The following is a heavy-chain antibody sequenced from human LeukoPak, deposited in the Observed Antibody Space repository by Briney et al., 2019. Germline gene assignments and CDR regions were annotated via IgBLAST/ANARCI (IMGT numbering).Heavy chain of an antibody. Sequence: SETLSLTCNVSGGSISSYYWSWIRQPPGKGLEWIGYIYYSGSTNYNPSLKSRVTISVDTSKNQFSLKLSSVTAADTAVYYCARGSRLLWFGEFWFGPWGQGTLVTVSS. D-gene: IGHD3-10*01. J-gene: IGHJ5*02. CDR2: IYYSGST. CDR3: ARGSRLLWFGEFWFGP. V-gene: IGHV4-59*01. CDR1: GGSISSYY.